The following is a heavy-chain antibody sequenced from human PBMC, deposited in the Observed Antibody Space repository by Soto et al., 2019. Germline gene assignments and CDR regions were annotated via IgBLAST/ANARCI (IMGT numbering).Heavy chain of an antibody. CDR3: AGGARPHYYYGMDV. Sequence: SETLSLTCTVSGGSISSYYWSWIRQPPGKGLEWIGYIYYSGSTNYNPSLKSRVTISVDTSKNQFSLKLSSVTAADTAVYYCAGGARPHYYYGMDVWGQGTTVTVSS. V-gene: IGHV4-59*12. CDR2: IYYSGST. CDR1: GGSISSYY. J-gene: IGHJ6*02. D-gene: IGHD6-6*01.